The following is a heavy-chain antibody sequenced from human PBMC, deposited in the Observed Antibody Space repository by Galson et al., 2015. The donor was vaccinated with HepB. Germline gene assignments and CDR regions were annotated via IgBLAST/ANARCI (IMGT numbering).Heavy chain of an antibody. CDR1: GFTFSSYA. V-gene: IGHV3-30-3*01. Sequence: SLRLSCAASGFTFSSYAMHWVRQAPGKGLGWVAVISFDGSNKYYTDSVEGRFTVSRDNSDNTLYLEMHNLRGEDTAVYYCARDFPNWYFDVCGRGTLVTVSS. CDR2: ISFDGSNK. CDR3: ARDFPNWYFDV. J-gene: IGHJ2*01.